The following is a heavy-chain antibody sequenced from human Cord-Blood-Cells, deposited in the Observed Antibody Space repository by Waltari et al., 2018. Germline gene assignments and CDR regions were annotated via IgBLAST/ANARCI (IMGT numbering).Heavy chain of an antibody. J-gene: IGHJ6*02. Sequence: QVQLVQSGAAVKKPGSSVKVSCKASGGTFSSYAISWVRPAPGQGLEWMGGIIPIFGTANYAQKFQGRVTITADESTSTAYMELSSLRSEDTAVYYCARRVLTGFYYYYYGMDVWGQGTTVTVSS. D-gene: IGHD7-27*01. CDR3: ARRVLTGFYYYYYGMDV. CDR2: IIPIFGTA. V-gene: IGHV1-69*01. CDR1: GGTFSSYA.